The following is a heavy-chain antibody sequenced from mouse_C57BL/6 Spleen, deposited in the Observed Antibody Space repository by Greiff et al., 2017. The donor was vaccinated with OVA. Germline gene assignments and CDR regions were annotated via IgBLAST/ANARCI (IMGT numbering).Heavy chain of an antibody. D-gene: IGHD2-4*01. CDR2: IDPETGGT. J-gene: IGHJ3*01. CDR1: GYTFTDYE. V-gene: IGHV1-15*01. Sequence: QVQLQQSGAELVRPGASVTLSCKASGYTFTDYEMHWVKQTPVHGLEWIGAIDPETGGTAYNQKFKGKAILTADKSSSTAYMELRSLTSEDSAVYYCTRCYDYGGEFAYWGQGTLVTVSA. CDR3: TRCYDYGGEFAY.